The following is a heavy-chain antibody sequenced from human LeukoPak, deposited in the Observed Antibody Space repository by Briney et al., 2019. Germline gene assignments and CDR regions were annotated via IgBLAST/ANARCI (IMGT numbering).Heavy chain of an antibody. CDR2: IYCNLST. V-gene: IGHV4-39*07. CDR3: AKGGDAYKVGNY. J-gene: IGHJ1*01. D-gene: IGHD5-24*01. Sequence: SETLSLTCIVSGDTIDTRHFYWTWIRQPPGKGLEWIGSIYCNLSTSYNPSLLSRGTISVDTSKNQFSLRLTSVTAADTAMYYCAKGGDAYKVGNYWGPGTMVTVSS. CDR1: GDTIDTRHFY.